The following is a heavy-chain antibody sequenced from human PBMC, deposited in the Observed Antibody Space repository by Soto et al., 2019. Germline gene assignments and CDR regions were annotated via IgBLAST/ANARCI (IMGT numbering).Heavy chain of an antibody. D-gene: IGHD3-9*01. CDR3: ARDHYVYDILTGYRYYYGMDV. CDR1: GGSISSGDYY. J-gene: IGHJ6*02. CDR2: IYYSGST. V-gene: IGHV4-30-4*01. Sequence: SETLSLTCTVSGGSISSGDYYWSWIRQPPGKGLEWIGYIYYSGSTYYNPSLKSRVTISVDTSKNQFSLKLSSVTAADTAVYYCARDHYVYDILTGYRYYYGMDVWGQGTTVTVSS.